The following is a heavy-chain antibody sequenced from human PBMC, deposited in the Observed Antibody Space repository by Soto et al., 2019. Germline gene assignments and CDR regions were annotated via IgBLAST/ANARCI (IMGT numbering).Heavy chain of an antibody. CDR3: ARDPVDLFGYMDV. CDR1: GGTFASYS. J-gene: IGHJ6*02. CDR2: IIPLLKTV. D-gene: IGHD6-25*01. Sequence: QEELVQSGAEVKKPGSSVNVSCKASGGTFASYSITWVLQAPGQRLEWMGEIIPLLKTVNYAQKFQGRVTITGDRSTSTVYMALSRLRADDTAVYYCARDPVDLFGYMDVWGHGTTVTVS. V-gene: IGHV1-69*06.